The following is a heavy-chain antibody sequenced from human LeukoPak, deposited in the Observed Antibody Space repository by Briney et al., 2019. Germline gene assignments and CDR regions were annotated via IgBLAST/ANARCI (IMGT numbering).Heavy chain of an antibody. CDR2: ISSSSSYI. D-gene: IGHD3-22*01. J-gene: IGHJ4*02. CDR3: ARDRSYYDSSGYYSW. V-gene: IGHV3-21*01. Sequence: GGSLRLSCAASGFTFSSYSMNWVRQAPGKGLEWVSSISSSSSYIYYADSVKGRFTISRDNAKNSLYLQMNSLRAEDTAVYYCARDRSYYDSSGYYSWWGQGTLVTVSS. CDR1: GFTFSSYS.